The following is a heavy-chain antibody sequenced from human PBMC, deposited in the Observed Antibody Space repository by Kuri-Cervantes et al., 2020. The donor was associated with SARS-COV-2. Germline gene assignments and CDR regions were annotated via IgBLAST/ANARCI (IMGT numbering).Heavy chain of an antibody. Sequence: SCAVSGVSVTGGTYYWAWIRQPAGKGLEWIGHLDTSGSTTYNPSLKSRVTMSVDTSKNQFSLKLSSVTAADTAVYYCARGQGIAVAGIIRPEGGDDAFDIWGQGTMVTVSS. CDR1: GVSVTGGTYY. CDR2: LDTSGST. V-gene: IGHV4-61*09. CDR3: ARGQGIAVAGIIRPEGGDDAFDI. D-gene: IGHD6-19*01. J-gene: IGHJ3*02.